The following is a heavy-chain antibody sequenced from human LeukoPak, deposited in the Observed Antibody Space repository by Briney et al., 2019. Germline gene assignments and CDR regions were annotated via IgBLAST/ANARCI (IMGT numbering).Heavy chain of an antibody. D-gene: IGHD3-22*01. J-gene: IGHJ4*02. CDR3: ARGEYYYDSSGSEDFDY. CDR2: FSSSGSTI. Sequence: GGSLRLSCSASGFTFSYYYLIWLRQAPGQGLEWVSSFSSSGSTIYYADSVKGRFTISRDNAKNSLYLQMNSLRAEDTAVYYCARGEYYYDSSGSEDFDYWGQGTLVTVSS. CDR1: GFTFSYYY. V-gene: IGHV3-11*01.